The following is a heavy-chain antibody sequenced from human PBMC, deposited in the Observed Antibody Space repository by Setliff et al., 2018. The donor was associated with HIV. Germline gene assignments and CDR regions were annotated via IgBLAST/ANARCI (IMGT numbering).Heavy chain of an antibody. CDR3: ARDDGSSLFLDY. Sequence: GSLRLSCAVSGFMFSNYAMNWVRQGPGRELEWVSAIRGNGVDRFYTDSVRGRFTISRDNSKNTLYLQMSSLRADDTAIYYSARDDGSSLFLDYWGQGTLVTVSS. CDR1: GFMFSNYA. CDR2: IRGNGVDR. D-gene: IGHD3-10*01. V-gene: IGHV3-23*01. J-gene: IGHJ4*02.